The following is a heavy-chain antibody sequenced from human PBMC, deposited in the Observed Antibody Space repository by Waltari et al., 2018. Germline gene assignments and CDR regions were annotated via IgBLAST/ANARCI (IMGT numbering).Heavy chain of an antibody. CDR1: GFTFDDYA. Sequence: EVQLVESGGVVVQPGGSLRLSCAASGFTFDDYAMHWVRQAPGKGLELVSLINWDGNSPYYSDSVKGRFTISRDNSISSLYLQMNSLRAEDTALYYCAKDWGDHGAFDIWGQGTMVTVSS. J-gene: IGHJ3*02. D-gene: IGHD2-21*02. V-gene: IGHV3-43D*04. CDR3: AKDWGDHGAFDI. CDR2: INWDGNSP.